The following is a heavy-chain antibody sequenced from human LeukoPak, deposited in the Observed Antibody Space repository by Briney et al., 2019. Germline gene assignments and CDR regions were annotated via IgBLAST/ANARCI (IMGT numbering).Heavy chain of an antibody. CDR1: GFTFTSYW. Sequence: PSGSLRLSCATSGFTFTSYWIYCFRQLPQEGLLWLSRVNNESGSTIYEDSLKSRFTISTDNSKNTLYLQMNSLTAEDTAVYYCAKDPRLERRLRGLGATVRDAFDIWGQGTMVTVSS. CDR3: AKDPRLERRLRGLGATVRDAFDI. J-gene: IGHJ3*02. D-gene: IGHD1-1*01. CDR2: VNNESGST. V-gene: IGHV3-74*01.